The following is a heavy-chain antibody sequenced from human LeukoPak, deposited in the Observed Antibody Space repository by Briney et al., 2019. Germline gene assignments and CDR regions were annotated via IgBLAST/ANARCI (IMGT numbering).Heavy chain of an antibody. D-gene: IGHD3-3*01. CDR3: ARAPRNYDFFPTRGMDV. CDR2: IYTSGST. Sequence: SETLSLTRTVSGGSISSYFWSWIRQPAGKGLEWIGRIYTSGSTNYNPSLKSRVTISADKSTNQFSLKLSSVTAADTAVYYCARAPRNYDFFPTRGMDVWGKGTTVTVSS. CDR1: GGSISSYF. J-gene: IGHJ6*03. V-gene: IGHV4-4*07.